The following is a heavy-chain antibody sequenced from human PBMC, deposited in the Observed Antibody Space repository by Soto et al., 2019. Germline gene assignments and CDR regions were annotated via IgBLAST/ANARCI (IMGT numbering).Heavy chain of an antibody. CDR2: ISAYNGNT. CDR1: GYTFTSYG. CDR3: ARDKGVRYYYYGMDV. V-gene: IGHV1-18*01. D-gene: IGHD1-1*01. Sequence: ASVKVSGKASGYTFTSYGISWVRQAPGQGLEWMGWISAYNGNTNYAQKLQGRVTMTTDTSTSTAYMELRSLRSDDTAVYYCARDKGVRYYYYGMDVWGQGTTVTVSS. J-gene: IGHJ6*02.